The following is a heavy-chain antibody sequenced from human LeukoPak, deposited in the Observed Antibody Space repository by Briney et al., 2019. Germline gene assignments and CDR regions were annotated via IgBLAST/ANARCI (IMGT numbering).Heavy chain of an antibody. Sequence: GGSLRLSCAASGFTFSNYAMSWVRQAPGKGLEWVSGIVGNGDTTYYADSVKGRFTISRDNSKNTLYLQMNSLRAEDTAVYYCAKRLRFLEWCVDYWGQGTLVTVSS. J-gene: IGHJ4*02. V-gene: IGHV3-23*01. CDR2: IVGNGDTT. D-gene: IGHD3-3*01. CDR1: GFTFSNYA. CDR3: AKRLRFLEWCVDY.